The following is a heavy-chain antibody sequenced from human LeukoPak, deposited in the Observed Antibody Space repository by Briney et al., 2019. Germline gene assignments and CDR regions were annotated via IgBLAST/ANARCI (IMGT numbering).Heavy chain of an antibody. CDR3: AREGHCSSTNCYFSFDY. CDR2: INPNSGGT. Sequence: ASVKVSCKASGYTFTCRYVHWVRQAPGQGLEWMGWINPNSGGTNYAQKFQGRVTMTRDTSISTAYMELSRLRSDDTAVYYCAREGHCSSTNCYFSFDYWGQGTLVTVSS. V-gene: IGHV1-2*02. CDR1: GYTFTCRY. J-gene: IGHJ4*02. D-gene: IGHD2-2*01.